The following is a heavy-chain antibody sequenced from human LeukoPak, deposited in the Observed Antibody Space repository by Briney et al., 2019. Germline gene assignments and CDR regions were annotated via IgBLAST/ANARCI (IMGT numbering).Heavy chain of an antibody. V-gene: IGHV3-48*03. Sequence: GGSLRRSCEASGFTFSSFEMNWVRQAPGRGREWRSYISTSGRTIFYADSVKGRVTISRENAKNSLYLQLHSLRAEDTTLYYCATDNGKMATIRRFEYWGQGTLVTVSS. CDR3: ATDNGKMATIRRFEY. D-gene: IGHD5-24*01. CDR2: ISTSGRTI. CDR1: GFTFSSFE. J-gene: IGHJ4*02.